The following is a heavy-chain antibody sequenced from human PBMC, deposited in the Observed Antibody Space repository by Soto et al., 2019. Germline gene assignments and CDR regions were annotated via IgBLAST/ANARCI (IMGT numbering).Heavy chain of an antibody. V-gene: IGHV3-23*01. D-gene: IGHD3-16*01. CDR1: GFTFSDYW. J-gene: IGHJ4*02. CDR2: ISGSGGST. Sequence: GGSLRLSCAVSGFTFSDYWMSWVRQAPGKGLEWVSAISGSGGSTYYADSVKGRFTISRDNSKNTLYLQMNSLRAEDTAVYYCARDYSYACDYWGQGTLVTVSS. CDR3: ARDYSYACDY.